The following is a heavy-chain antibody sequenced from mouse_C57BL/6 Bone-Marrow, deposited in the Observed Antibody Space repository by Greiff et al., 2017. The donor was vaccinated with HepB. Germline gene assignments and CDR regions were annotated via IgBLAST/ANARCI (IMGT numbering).Heavy chain of an antibody. Sequence: DVKLVESGGGLVKPGGSLKLSCAASGFTFSDYGMHWVRQAPEKGLEWVAYISSGSSTIYYADTVKGRFTISRDNAKNTLFLQMTSLRSEDTAMYYSATSTSFYGYDPFAYWGQGTLVTVSA. V-gene: IGHV5-17*01. CDR1: GFTFSDYG. CDR2: ISSGSSTI. J-gene: IGHJ3*01. D-gene: IGHD2-2*01. CDR3: ATSTSFYGYDPFAY.